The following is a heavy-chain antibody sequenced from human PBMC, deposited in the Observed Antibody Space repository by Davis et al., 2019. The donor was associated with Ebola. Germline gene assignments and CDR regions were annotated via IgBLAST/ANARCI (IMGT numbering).Heavy chain of an antibody. J-gene: IGHJ6*04. D-gene: IGHD6-19*01. CDR2: IYYSGST. Sequence: MPSETLSLTCTVSGGSISSYYWSWIRQPPGKGLEWIGYIYYSGSTNYNPSLKSRVTMSVDTSKNQFSLKLSSVTAADTAVFYCARGSGWYRTPFDYWGKGTTVTVSS. V-gene: IGHV4-59*01. CDR3: ARGSGWYRTPFDY. CDR1: GGSISSYY.